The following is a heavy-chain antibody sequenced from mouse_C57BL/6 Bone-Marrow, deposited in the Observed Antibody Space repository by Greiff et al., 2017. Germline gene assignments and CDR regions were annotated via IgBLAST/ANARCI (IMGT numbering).Heavy chain of an antibody. CDR1: GFSLTSYG. CDR3: ASGGGYGNDGFAY. CDR2: IWGVGST. D-gene: IGHD2-14*01. Sequence: VMLVESGPGLVAPSQSLSITCTVSGFSLTSYGVDWVRPSPGKGLEWLGVIWGVGSTNYNSALKSRLSISKDNSKSQVFLKMNSLQTDDPAMYYCASGGGYGNDGFAYWGQGTLVTVSA. J-gene: IGHJ3*01. V-gene: IGHV2-6*01.